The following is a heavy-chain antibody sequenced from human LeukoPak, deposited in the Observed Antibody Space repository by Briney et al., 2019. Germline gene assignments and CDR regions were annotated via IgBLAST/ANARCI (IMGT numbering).Heavy chain of an antibody. J-gene: IGHJ3*02. CDR3: VHARGYCSSTTCYTPFDI. D-gene: IGHD2-2*02. CDR2: ISGSGGST. V-gene: IGHV3-23*01. CDR1: GFTFSSYA. Sequence: PGGSLRLSCAASGFTFSSYAMSWVRQGPGKGLEWVSGISGSGGSTYYADSVKGRFTISRDNSKNTLYLQMNSPRAEDTAVYYCVHARGYCSSTTCYTPFDIWGQGTMVTVSS.